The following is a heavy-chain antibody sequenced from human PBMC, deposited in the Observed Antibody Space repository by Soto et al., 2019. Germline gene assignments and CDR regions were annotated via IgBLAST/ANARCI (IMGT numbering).Heavy chain of an antibody. CDR2: ISSNGGST. J-gene: IGHJ3*02. D-gene: IGHD6-13*01. CDR3: ASLTISSSWYSEGDAFDI. V-gene: IGHV3-64*01. Sequence: GGSLRLSCAASGFTFSSYAMHWVRQAPGKGLEYVSAISSNGGSTYYANSVKGRFTISRDNSKNTLYLQMGSLRAEDMAVYYCASLTISSSWYSEGDAFDIWGQGTMVTVSS. CDR1: GFTFSSYA.